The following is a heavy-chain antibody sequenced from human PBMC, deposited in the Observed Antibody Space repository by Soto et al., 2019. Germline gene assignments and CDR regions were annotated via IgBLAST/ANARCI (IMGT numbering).Heavy chain of an antibody. D-gene: IGHD3-22*01. V-gene: IGHV4-30-4*01. CDR2: VYYSGCT. CDR3: ATESSGSSPLHFDF. CDR1: GGSVSSGYHY. J-gene: IGHJ4*02. Sequence: QVLLEESGPGLVQPSQTLSLTCTVSGGSVSSGYHYWSWIRQPPGKGLEWLGYVYYSGCTYYNPALGSRVTISIDTSKNQYSLKLNPVTASAAAVNFCATESSGSSPLHFDFWGQGALVSVSS.